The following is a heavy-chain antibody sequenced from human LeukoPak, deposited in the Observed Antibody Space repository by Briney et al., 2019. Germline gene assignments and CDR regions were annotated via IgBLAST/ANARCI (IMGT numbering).Heavy chain of an antibody. CDR2: IYYSGST. Sequence: SETLSLTCTVSGGSISSYYWSWIRQPPGKGLEWIGYIYYSGSTNYNPSLKSRVTISVDTSKNQFSLKLSSVTAADTAVYYCARLHTVTTYWFDPWAREPWSPSPQ. J-gene: IGHJ5*02. D-gene: IGHD4-11*01. CDR1: GGSISSYY. V-gene: IGHV4-59*08. CDR3: ARLHTVTTYWFDP.